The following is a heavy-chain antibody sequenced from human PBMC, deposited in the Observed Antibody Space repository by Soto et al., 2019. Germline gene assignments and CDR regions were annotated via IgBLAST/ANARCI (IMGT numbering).Heavy chain of an antibody. CDR1: GYSFTDYH. D-gene: IGHD2-8*01. CDR2: INPKSGGT. Sequence: ASVKVSCKASGYSFTDYHIHWVRQAPGQGLEWLGRINPKSGGTSTAQKFQGWVTMTTDTSISTASMELTRLTSDDTAIYYCARGDSTDCSNGVCSFFYNHDMDVWGQGTAVTVS. CDR3: ARGDSTDCSNGVCSFFYNHDMDV. V-gene: IGHV1-2*04. J-gene: IGHJ6*02.